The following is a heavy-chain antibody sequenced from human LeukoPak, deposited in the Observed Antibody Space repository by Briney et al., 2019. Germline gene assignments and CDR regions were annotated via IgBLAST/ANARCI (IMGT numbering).Heavy chain of an antibody. CDR3: ARSHHIVLVTAPFDY. CDR2: ISSSSDYI. V-gene: IGHV3-21*01. Sequence: KSGGSLRLSCAASGFTFSDYTMNWVRQAPGRGLEWVSSISSSSDYIYYADSVKGRFTISRDNAKNSVYLQMNSLRAEDSALYYCARSHHIVLVTAPFDYWGQGTLVTVSS. J-gene: IGHJ4*02. D-gene: IGHD2-21*02. CDR1: GFTFSDYT.